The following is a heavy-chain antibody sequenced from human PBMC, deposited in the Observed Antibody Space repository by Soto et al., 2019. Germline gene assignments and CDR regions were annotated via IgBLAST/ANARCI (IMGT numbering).Heavy chain of an antibody. Sequence: EVQLLESGGGLVQPGGSLRLSCAASAFTFSTYAMTWVRQAPGKGLEWVSSISGNGFSTYYADSVKGRFTISRDNYKNMLHLQMNSPRAEDTAIYYCAKGGRAELGAVDFWGQGTLLTVSS. CDR3: AKGGRAELGAVDF. D-gene: IGHD6-13*01. V-gene: IGHV3-23*01. J-gene: IGHJ4*02. CDR1: AFTFSTYA. CDR2: ISGNGFST.